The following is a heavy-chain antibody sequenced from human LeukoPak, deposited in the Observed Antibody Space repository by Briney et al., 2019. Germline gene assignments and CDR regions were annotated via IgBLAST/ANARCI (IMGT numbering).Heavy chain of an antibody. CDR1: GDSISSGDYY. J-gene: IGHJ4*01. Sequence: PSETLSLTCTVSGDSISSGDYYWSWIRQPPGKGLEWIGYIYYSGSTNYNPSLKSRVTISVDTSKNQFSLKLSSVTAADTAVYYCAREVVAAPGTVDYWGQGTLVTVSS. D-gene: IGHD6-13*01. CDR3: AREVVAAPGTVDY. CDR2: IYYSGST. V-gene: IGHV4-61*08.